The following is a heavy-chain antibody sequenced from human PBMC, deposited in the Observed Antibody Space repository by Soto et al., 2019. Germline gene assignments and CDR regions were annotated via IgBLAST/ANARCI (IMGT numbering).Heavy chain of an antibody. Sequence: QVQLVQSGAEVKKPGSSVKVSCKASVGTFSTYTITWVRQAPGQGLEWMGRIIPIIGIINYARKLQGRVTISADKFTGTAHMELTGLRSDDTALYYCAGDPASHYNDSYVSSYPWGQGTLGTVST. CDR3: AGDPASHYNDSYVSSYP. CDR1: VGTFSTYT. V-gene: IGHV1-69*08. J-gene: IGHJ5*02. CDR2: IIPIIGII. D-gene: IGHD4-4*01.